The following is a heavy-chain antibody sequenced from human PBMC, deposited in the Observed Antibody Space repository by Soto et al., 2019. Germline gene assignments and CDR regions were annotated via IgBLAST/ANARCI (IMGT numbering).Heavy chain of an antibody. CDR2: IIPIFGTA. D-gene: IGHD5-18*01. CDR1: GGTLSSNA. CDR3: ARTTDTAMDPYYYYGMDV. J-gene: IGHJ6*02. Sequence: SVKVSCEASGGTLSSNASSWVRQAPGQGLEWMGGIIPIFGTANYAQKFQGRVTITADESTSTAYMELSSLRSEDTAVYYCARTTDTAMDPYYYYGMDVWGQGTTVTVSS. V-gene: IGHV1-69*13.